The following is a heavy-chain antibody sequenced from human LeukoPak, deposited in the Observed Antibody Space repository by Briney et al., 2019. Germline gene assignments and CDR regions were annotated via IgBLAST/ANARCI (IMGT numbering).Heavy chain of an antibody. CDR2: IKQDGSEK. J-gene: IGHJ4*02. CDR1: GFTFTSYW. Sequence: GGSLRLSCAASGFTFTSYWMTWVRQAPGKGLEWVATIKQDGSEKNYVDSVKGRFTISRDNAKNSLYLQMNSLRAEDTAVYYCARGLAVGYWGQGTLVTVFS. V-gene: IGHV3-7*05. CDR3: ARGLAVGY.